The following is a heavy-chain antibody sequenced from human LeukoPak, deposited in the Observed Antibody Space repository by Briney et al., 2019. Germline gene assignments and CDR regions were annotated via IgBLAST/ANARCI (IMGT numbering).Heavy chain of an antibody. J-gene: IGHJ6*03. CDR3: ARAPGSAYYPYYYMDV. CDR1: VDPIRNYY. V-gene: IGHV4-59*01. D-gene: IGHD6-19*01. CDR2: IYYTGST. Sequence: SETLSLTCTVYVDPIRNYYWSWIRQPPAKGLEWIGYIYYTGSTNYNPSLKSRVTISVDTSKNQFSLNLNSVTAADTAEYYCARAPGSAYYPYYYMDVWGKGTTVTVSS.